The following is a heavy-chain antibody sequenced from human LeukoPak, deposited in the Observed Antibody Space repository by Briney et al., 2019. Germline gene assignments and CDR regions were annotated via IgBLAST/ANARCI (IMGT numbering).Heavy chain of an antibody. V-gene: IGHV4-30-2*01. J-gene: IGHJ4*02. CDR1: GGSISSGGYS. D-gene: IGHD4-17*01. Sequence: SETLSLTCAVSGGSISSGGYSWSWIRQPPGKGLEWIGYIYHSGSTYYNPSLKSRVTISVDRSKNQFSLKLSSVTAADTAVYYCAKYHNHDYGDFDYWGQGTLVTVSS. CDR2: IYHSGST. CDR3: AKYHNHDYGDFDY.